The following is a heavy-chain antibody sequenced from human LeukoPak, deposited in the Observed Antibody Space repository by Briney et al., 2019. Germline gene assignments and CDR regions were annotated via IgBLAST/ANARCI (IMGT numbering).Heavy chain of an antibody. CDR3: ARDGSGWTFDY. CDR2: INYSGST. V-gene: IGHV4-59*01. CDR1: GASIRSYY. Sequence: SETLSLTCTVSGASIRSYYWNWLRQPPGKGLEWIGYINYSGSTNFNPSLKSRATISMDTSKHHFSLKLSSVTAADTAVYYCARDGSGWTFDYWGQGTLITVSS. D-gene: IGHD6-19*01. J-gene: IGHJ4*02.